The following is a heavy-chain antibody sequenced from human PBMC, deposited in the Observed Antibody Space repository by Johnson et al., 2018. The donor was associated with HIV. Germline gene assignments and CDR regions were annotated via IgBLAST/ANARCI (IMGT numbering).Heavy chain of an antibody. CDR3: ASPSSRYFDWARGAFDI. Sequence: VQLVESGGGLVKPGGSLRLSCAASGFTFSDYYMSWIRQAPGKGLEWVANIKQDGNEKYYVDSVKGRFTISRDNAKKSLNLQMNSLRAEDTAVYDGASPSSRYFDWARGAFDIWGQGTMVTVSS. V-gene: IGHV3-7*01. D-gene: IGHD3-9*01. CDR1: GFTFSDYY. J-gene: IGHJ3*02. CDR2: IKQDGNEK.